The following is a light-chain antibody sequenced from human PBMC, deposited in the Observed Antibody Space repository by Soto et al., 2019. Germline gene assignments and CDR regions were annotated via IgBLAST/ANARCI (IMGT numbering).Light chain of an antibody. CDR1: QSIRSN. Sequence: EIVMTQSPATLSVSPGERATLSCRASQSIRSNLGWYQQNPGQAPRLLIYGASTRATGVPARFSGSGSGTEFTLTISSLQSEDSAVYYCQQYNNWPPFTFGQGTRLEIK. CDR2: GAS. V-gene: IGKV3-15*01. J-gene: IGKJ5*01. CDR3: QQYNNWPPFT.